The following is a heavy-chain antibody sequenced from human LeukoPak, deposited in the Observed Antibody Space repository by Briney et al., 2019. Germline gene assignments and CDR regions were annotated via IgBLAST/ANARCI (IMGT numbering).Heavy chain of an antibody. D-gene: IGHD3-10*01. Sequence: SETLSLTCAVYGGSFSVYYWSWIRQPPGEGLEWIGEINHSVSTNYNPSLKSRVTMSVDTSKNQFSLKLSSVTAADTAVYYCAREGSDYYGSGSYYRSYYYYMDVWGKGTTVTISS. V-gene: IGHV4-34*01. CDR3: AREGSDYYGSGSYYRSYYYYMDV. J-gene: IGHJ6*03. CDR2: INHSVST. CDR1: GGSFSVYY.